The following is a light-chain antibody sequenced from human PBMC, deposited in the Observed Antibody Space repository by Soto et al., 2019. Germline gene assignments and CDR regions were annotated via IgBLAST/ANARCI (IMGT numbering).Light chain of an antibody. CDR3: CSYAGSSTLV. CDR2: EVS. CDR1: SSNFGSFNL. V-gene: IGLV2-23*02. J-gene: IGLJ2*01. Sequence: QSALTQPASVSGSPGQSITISFTGTSSNFGSFNLVSWYQHHPGKAPKLMIYEVSNRPSTVSNRFSGSKSGNTASLTISGLQAEDEADYYCCSYAGSSTLVFGGGTQLTVL.